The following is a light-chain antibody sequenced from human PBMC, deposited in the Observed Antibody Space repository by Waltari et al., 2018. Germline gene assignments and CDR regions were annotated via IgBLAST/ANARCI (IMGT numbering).Light chain of an antibody. V-gene: IGLV2-14*01. J-gene: IGLJ1*01. CDR2: DVS. CDR3: SSYTSSDTPV. Sequence: QSALTQPASVSGSPGQSITLSCTGTSSDVGGYNFFSWYQQHPGKAPKLMIYDVSNRPSGVSNRFSGSKSGNTASLTISGLQAEDEADYYCSSYTSSDTPVFGTGTKVTVV. CDR1: SSDVGGYNF.